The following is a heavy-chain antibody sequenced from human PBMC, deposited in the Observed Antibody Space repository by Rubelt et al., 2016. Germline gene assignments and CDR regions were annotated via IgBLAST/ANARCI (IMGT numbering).Heavy chain of an antibody. D-gene: IGHD1-14*01. CDR1: GFTFSSYA. Sequence: VQVAESGGGVVQPGRSLRLSCAASGFTFSSYAMHWVRQAPGKGLEWVAVISHDGSNNYYADSVKGRFTISRDNSKNTLYLQMNSLRAEDTAVYYCARSGSAELYFDYWGQGTLVTVSS. V-gene: IGHV3-30*04. J-gene: IGHJ4*02. CDR3: ARSGSAELYFDY. CDR2: ISHDGSNN.